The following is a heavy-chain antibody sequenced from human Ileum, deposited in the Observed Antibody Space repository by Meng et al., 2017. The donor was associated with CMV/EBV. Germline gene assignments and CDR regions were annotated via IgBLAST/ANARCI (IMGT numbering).Heavy chain of an antibody. CDR2: LSFGDST. Sequence: QPGGSGGGLLPPGGSLGLSCASSWFTVKTSVVTWVRQVAGRGLEWVSVLSFGDSTYYSDSVKGRFVISSDNSQNILYLQMNRLRVDDTAIYYCATHRGYSTGWDHWGQGTLVTVSS. V-gene: IGHV3-53*01. J-gene: IGHJ4*02. CDR1: WFTVKTSV. CDR3: ATHRGYSTGWDH. D-gene: IGHD6-19*01.